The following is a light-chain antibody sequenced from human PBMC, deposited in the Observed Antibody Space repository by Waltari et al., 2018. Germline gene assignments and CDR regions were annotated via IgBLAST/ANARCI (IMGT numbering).Light chain of an antibody. Sequence: QSVLTQPPSVSGAPGQSVTISCTGSSSNVGAGFDVNWYQQLPGAAPKLLIYDNNNRPSVVPDRLSGSKSCTSASLAITGLQADDEADYYCQSYDTSLGGVVFGGGTKLTVL. J-gene: IGLJ2*01. V-gene: IGLV1-40*01. CDR1: SSNVGAGFD. CDR2: DNN. CDR3: QSYDTSLGGVV.